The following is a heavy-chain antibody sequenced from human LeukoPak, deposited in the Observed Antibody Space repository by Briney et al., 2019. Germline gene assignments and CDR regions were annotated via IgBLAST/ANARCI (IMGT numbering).Heavy chain of an antibody. V-gene: IGHV4-59*08. CDR3: AWLVATGYYRL. CDR2: IYYSGST. J-gene: IGHJ4*02. D-gene: IGHD3-9*01. CDR1: GGHISSYY. Sequence: SETLSLTCTVSGGHISSYYWSWIRQPPGKGLEWIGYIYYSGSTNYNPSLKSRVTISVDTSKNQFSLKLSSVTAADTAVYYCAWLVATGYYRLWGQGTLVTVSS.